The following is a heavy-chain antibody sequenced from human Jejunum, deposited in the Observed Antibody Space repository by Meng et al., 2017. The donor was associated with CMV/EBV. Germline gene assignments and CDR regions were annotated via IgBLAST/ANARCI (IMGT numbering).Heavy chain of an antibody. CDR3: VREDIVVFDY. CDR1: GFTYSDFW. V-gene: IGHV3-7*01. Sequence: CSVLGFTYSDFWMSWVRQAPGMGLEWVANIKQDGSATYYADSVKGRFTISRDNAKNSLYLQMDNLRADDTAVYYCVREDIVVFDYWGQGTRVTVSS. D-gene: IGHD2-15*01. CDR2: IKQDGSAT. J-gene: IGHJ4*02.